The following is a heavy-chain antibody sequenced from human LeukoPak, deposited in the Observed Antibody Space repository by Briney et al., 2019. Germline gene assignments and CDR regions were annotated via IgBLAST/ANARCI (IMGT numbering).Heavy chain of an antibody. J-gene: IGHJ4*02. V-gene: IGHV3-73*01. CDR3: TRHKVPGGYNSD. CDR1: GFTFSASA. CDR2: IRSKANSYAT. Sequence: PGGSLRLSCAASGFTFSASAMHWVRQASGEGLEWVGRIRSKANSYATAYAASVKGRFTISRDDSKNTAYLQMNSLKTEDTAVYYCTRHKVPGGYNSDWGQGTLVTVSS. D-gene: IGHD5-24*01.